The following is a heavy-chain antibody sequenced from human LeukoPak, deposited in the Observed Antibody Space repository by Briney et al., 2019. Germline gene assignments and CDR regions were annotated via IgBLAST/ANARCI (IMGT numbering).Heavy chain of an antibody. CDR1: GFIFSDYG. J-gene: IGHJ4*02. V-gene: IGHV3-33*01. D-gene: IGHD1-1*01. CDR3: ARWGGTRQYYFDY. CDR2: TRFDGSIK. Sequence: GGSLRLSCAVSGFIFSDYGFHWVRQAPGKGLEWVAVTRFDGSIKQYADSVKGRFTISRDNSKNTLYLQMNFLKSEDTAVYYCARWGGTRQYYFDYWGQGTLVTVSS.